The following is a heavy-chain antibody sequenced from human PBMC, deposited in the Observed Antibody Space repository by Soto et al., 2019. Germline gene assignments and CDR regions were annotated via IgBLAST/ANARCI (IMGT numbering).Heavy chain of an antibody. J-gene: IGHJ3*02. CDR2: IKSKTHGATA. CDR1: GFAFSNAW. CDR3: STDLERWELALGI. V-gene: IGHV3-15*07. D-gene: IGHD1-26*01. Sequence: PGGSLRLSCAASGFAFSNAWMAWVRQAPGKGLEWVGRIKSKTHGATADYAAPVKGRFTISRDDSENTVHLQMNSLRTEDTAVYYCSTDLERWELALGIWGQGTMVT.